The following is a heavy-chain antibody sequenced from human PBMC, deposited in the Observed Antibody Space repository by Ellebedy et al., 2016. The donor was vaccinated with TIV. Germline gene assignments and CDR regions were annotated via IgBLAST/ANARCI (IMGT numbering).Heavy chain of an antibody. CDR3: ARVSGKYYFDD. Sequence: GESLKISXAASGFTFSSYWMHWVRQAPGKGLVLVSRIKNDGSSTNYADSVKGRFTISRDNSKNTLDLQMNSLRAEDTAVYYCARVSGKYYFDDWGQGTLVTVSS. CDR2: IKNDGSST. V-gene: IGHV3-74*01. J-gene: IGHJ4*02. CDR1: GFTFSSYW. D-gene: IGHD2-8*01.